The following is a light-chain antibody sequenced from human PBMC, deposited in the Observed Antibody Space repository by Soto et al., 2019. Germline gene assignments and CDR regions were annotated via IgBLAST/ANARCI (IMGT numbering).Light chain of an antibody. CDR1: QSVSSRY. CDR2: GAS. V-gene: IGKV3-20*01. J-gene: IGKJ1*01. CDR3: PQYANPPPT. Sequence: EIGLTQSPGTLSLSPGERATLSCRASQSVSSRYLAWYQQKPGQAPRLLIDGASSRTTGIPARFSGSRSGTDFTLTIIRLEPEDCTGYYCPQYANPPPTFGQGNHVEIK.